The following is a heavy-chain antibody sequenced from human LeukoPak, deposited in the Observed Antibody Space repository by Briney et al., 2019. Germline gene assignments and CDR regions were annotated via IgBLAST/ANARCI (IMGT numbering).Heavy chain of an antibody. V-gene: IGHV3-21*01. CDR1: GFTFSSYS. CDR2: ISSSNSYL. J-gene: IGHJ4*02. Sequence: GGSLRLSCAASGFTFSSYSMNWVRQAPVKGLEWVSSISSSNSYLYYADSVKGRFTLSRDNAKNSLYLQMNSLRAEDTAVYYCARAVDYYDSSGYYRPYFDYWGQGTLVTVSS. D-gene: IGHD3-22*01. CDR3: ARAVDYYDSSGYYRPYFDY.